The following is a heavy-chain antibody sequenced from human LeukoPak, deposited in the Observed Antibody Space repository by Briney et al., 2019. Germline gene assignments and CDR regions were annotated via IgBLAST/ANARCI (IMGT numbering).Heavy chain of an antibody. J-gene: IGHJ4*02. Sequence: GGSLRLSCAASGFTFSNYWMTWFRQAPGKGLERVASIEQDGSDIHYVDSVKGRFTISRDYAKNSVYLQMNSLRVEDTAVYYCARVTPWGYFHYWGQETLLTVSS. CDR1: GFTFSNYW. CDR2: IEQDGSDI. CDR3: ARVTPWGYFHY. V-gene: IGHV3-7*01. D-gene: IGHD7-27*01.